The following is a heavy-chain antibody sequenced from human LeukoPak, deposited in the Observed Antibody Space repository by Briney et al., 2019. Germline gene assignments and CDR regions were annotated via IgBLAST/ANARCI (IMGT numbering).Heavy chain of an antibody. CDR2: IYISGST. CDR3: ARSRRYYDRSGYSEYYFDY. CDR1: GGSISGGTYN. Sequence: SETLSLTCSVSGGSISGGTYNWSWIRQPAGKGLEWLGHIYISGSTNYNPALKSRVTMSVDTSKNQFSLELSSVTAADTAVYYCARSRRYYDRSGYSEYYFDYWGQGILVTVSS. V-gene: IGHV4-61*09. J-gene: IGHJ4*02. D-gene: IGHD3-22*01.